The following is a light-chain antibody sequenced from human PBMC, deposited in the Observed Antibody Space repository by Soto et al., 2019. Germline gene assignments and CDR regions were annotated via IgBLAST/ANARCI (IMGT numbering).Light chain of an antibody. CDR3: QQYNSYWT. CDR1: QSISSW. J-gene: IGKJ1*01. V-gene: IGKV1-5*03. CDR2: KAS. Sequence: DIQMTQSPSTLSASVGDRVTITCRASQSISSWLAWYQPQPGKAPNLLIYKASSLESGVPSRFSGSGSGTEFTLTIRSLKPDDFATYYCQQYNSYWTFGQGTKVDIK.